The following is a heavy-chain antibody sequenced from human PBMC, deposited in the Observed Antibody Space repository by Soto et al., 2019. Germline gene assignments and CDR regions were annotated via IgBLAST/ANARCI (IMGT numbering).Heavy chain of an antibody. V-gene: IGHV3-21*01. Sequence: GGSLRLSCAASGFTFSSYSMNWVRQAPGKGLEWVSSISSSSSYIYYADSVKGRFTISRDNAKNSLYLQMNSLRAEDTAVYYCARDNYDFWSGYYTGFADYGMDVWGQGTTVTVSS. D-gene: IGHD3-3*01. J-gene: IGHJ6*02. CDR3: ARDNYDFWSGYYTGFADYGMDV. CDR1: GFTFSSYS. CDR2: ISSSSSYI.